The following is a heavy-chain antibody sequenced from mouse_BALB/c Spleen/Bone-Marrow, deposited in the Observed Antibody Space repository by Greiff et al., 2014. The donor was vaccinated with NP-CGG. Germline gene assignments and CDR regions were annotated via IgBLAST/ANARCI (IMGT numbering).Heavy chain of an antibody. V-gene: IGHV1S132*01. J-gene: IGHJ2*01. CDR1: GYTFTSYW. D-gene: IGHD2-10*02. Sequence: VKLVESGAELVKPGASVKLSCKTSGYTFTSYWIQWAKQRPGQGLGWIGEIFPGTVTPYYNEKFKGKATLTIDTSSSTASMQLSSLTSEDSAVYFCARRGYGYLDYWGQGTTLTVSS. CDR3: ARRGYGYLDY. CDR2: IFPGTVTP.